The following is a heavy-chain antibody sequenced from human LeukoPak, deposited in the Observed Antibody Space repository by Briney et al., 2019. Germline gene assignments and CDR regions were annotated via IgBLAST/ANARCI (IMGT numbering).Heavy chain of an antibody. V-gene: IGHV3-21*06. CDR3: ARAGFTFSDYFGSFFDY. D-gene: IGHD3-10*01. CDR1: GFTFSSYS. CDR2: ISSGSSYI. J-gene: IGHJ4*02. Sequence: PGGTLRLSCAASGFTFSSYSMNWVRQAPGKGLEWVSSISSGSSYIYYADSVKGRFTISRDNAKNSLYLQMNSLRAEDTAVYYCARAGFTFSDYFGSFFDYWGQGTLVTVSS.